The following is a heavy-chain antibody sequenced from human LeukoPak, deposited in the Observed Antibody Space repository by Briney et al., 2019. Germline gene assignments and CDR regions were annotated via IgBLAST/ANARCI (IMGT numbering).Heavy chain of an antibody. CDR2: IYYSGST. CDR1: GVSISSTRYY. V-gene: IGHV4-61*05. Sequence: SETLSLTCTVSGVSISSTRYYWAWIRQPPGKGLEWIGYIYYSGSTNYNPSLKSRVTISVDTSKNQFSLKLSSLTAADTAVYYCARGGGLYYEIPRFDPWGQGTLVTVSS. CDR3: ARGGGLYYEIPRFDP. J-gene: IGHJ5*02. D-gene: IGHD3-9*01.